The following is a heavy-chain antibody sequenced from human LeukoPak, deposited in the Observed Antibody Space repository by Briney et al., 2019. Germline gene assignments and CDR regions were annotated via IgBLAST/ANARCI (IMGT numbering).Heavy chain of an antibody. J-gene: IGHJ3*02. CDR3: ARDGAVLRFLEWLRAFDI. Sequence: ASVKVSCTASGYTFTGYYMHWVRQAPGQGLEWMGWINPNSGGTNYAQKSQGRVTMTRDTSISTAYMELSRLRSDDTAVYYCARDGAVLRFLEWLRAFDIWGQGTMVTVSS. V-gene: IGHV1-2*02. CDR2: INPNSGGT. CDR1: GYTFTGYY. D-gene: IGHD3-3*01.